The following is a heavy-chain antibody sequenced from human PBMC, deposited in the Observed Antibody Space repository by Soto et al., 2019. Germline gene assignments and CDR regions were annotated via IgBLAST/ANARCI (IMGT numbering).Heavy chain of an antibody. D-gene: IGHD3-10*01. Sequence: QVHLQESGPGLVKPSETLSLTCTVSGDSVSSSSYYWNWIRQPPGKGLEWIGYIYHSGISNYNPSLKSRVTTSVDTSKIQFSLKVTSVTAADTAIYFCAREHYSGLGRGRSMDVWGQGTTVTVSS. CDR1: GDSVSSSSYY. CDR3: AREHYSGLGRGRSMDV. J-gene: IGHJ6*02. CDR2: IYHSGIS. V-gene: IGHV4-61*01.